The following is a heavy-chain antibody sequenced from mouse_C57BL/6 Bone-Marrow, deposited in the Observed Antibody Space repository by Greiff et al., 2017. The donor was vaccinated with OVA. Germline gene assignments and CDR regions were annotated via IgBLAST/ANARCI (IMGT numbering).Heavy chain of an antibody. Sequence: EVQRVESGGGFVKPGGSLKLSCAASGFTFSDYGMHWVRQAPEKGLEWVAYISSGSSTISYADTVKGRFTISRDNANNTLFLQMTSLRSEDKAMYYCARIYYDYDGAYWGQGTLVTVSA. CDR1: GFTFSDYG. J-gene: IGHJ3*01. CDR3: ARIYYDYDGAY. V-gene: IGHV5-17*01. CDR2: ISSGSSTI. D-gene: IGHD2-4*01.